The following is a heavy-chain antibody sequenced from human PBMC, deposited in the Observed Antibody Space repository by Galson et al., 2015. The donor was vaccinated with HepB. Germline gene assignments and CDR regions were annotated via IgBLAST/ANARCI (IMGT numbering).Heavy chain of an antibody. D-gene: IGHD3-22*01. CDR2: ISSSGSTI. CDR1: GFTFSSYE. CDR3: ARDYYDSGYFDY. Sequence: SLRLSCAASGFTFSSYEMNWVRQAPGKGLEWVSYISSSGSTIYYADSVKGRFTISRDNAKNSLYLQMNSLRAEDTAVYYCARDYYDSGYFDYWGQGTLVTVSS. J-gene: IGHJ4*02. V-gene: IGHV3-48*03.